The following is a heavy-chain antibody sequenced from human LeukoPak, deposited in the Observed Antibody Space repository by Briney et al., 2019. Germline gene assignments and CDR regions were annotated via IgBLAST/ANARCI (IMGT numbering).Heavy chain of an antibody. CDR2: INPSGGST. J-gene: IGHJ6*03. CDR1: GYTFTSYY. CDR3: ARGTHVRHYCNDGRCYFMDV. Sequence: GASVKVSCKASGYTFTSYYMHWERQAPGQGLEWMGIINPSGGSTSYAQKFQGRVTMTRDMSTSAVYMELSSLRSEDTAVYYCARGTHVRHYCNDGRCYFMDVWGKGTTVTVSS. V-gene: IGHV1-46*01. D-gene: IGHD2-15*01.